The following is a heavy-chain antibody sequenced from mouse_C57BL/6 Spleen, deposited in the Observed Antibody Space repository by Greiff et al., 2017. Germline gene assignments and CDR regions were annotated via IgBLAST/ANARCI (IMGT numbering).Heavy chain of an antibody. D-gene: IGHD2-3*01. Sequence: LQESGAELVKPGASVKISCKASGYAFSSYWMNWVKQRPGKGLEWIGQIYPGDGDTNYNGKFKGKATLTADKSSSTAYMQLSSLTSEDSAVYFCARSGDGYFNYAMDYWGQGTSVTVSS. CDR3: ARSGDGYFNYAMDY. J-gene: IGHJ4*01. CDR2: IYPGDGDT. V-gene: IGHV1-80*01. CDR1: GYAFSSYW.